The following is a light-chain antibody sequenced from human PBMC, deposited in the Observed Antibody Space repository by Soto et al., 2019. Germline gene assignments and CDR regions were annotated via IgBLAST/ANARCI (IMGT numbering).Light chain of an antibody. CDR1: QSISRT. J-gene: IGKJ2*01. CDR2: DAS. V-gene: IGKV3D-15*01. CDR3: QDYGGSPLYT. Sequence: EIVLTQSPDTLSVSPGERATLSCRASQSISRTLAWYQQKSGQPPRLLIYDASTRATGFPARFSGSGSGTEFTLTISSLQSEDFAVYYCQDYGGSPLYTFGQGTKLEIK.